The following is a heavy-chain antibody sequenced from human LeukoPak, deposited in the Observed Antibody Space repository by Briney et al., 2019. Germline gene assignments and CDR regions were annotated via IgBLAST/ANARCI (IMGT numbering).Heavy chain of an antibody. CDR3: VRQGGSYNCFYP. Sequence: SETLSLTCTVSGGSISSYYWNWIRQPAGKGLEWIGRIYPSGSTDYNPSLKSRVTMSVDTSKKQFSLKLRSVTAADTAVYYSVRQGGSYNCFYPWGQGTLVTVSS. J-gene: IGHJ5*02. CDR2: IYPSGST. CDR1: GGSISSYY. D-gene: IGHD1-26*01. V-gene: IGHV4-4*07.